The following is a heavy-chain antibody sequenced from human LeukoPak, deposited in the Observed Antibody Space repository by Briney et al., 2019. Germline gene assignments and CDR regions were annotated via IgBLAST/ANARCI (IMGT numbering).Heavy chain of an antibody. D-gene: IGHD2-2*01. CDR3: ARVKSTSVAFDI. CDR1: GFTFSSYW. Sequence: PGGSLRLSCAASGFTFSSYWMSWVRQAPGKGLEWEANIKQVGSEKYYVDSVKGRFTISRDNAKNSLYLQMNSLRAEDTAVYYCARVKSTSVAFDIWGQGTMVTVSS. J-gene: IGHJ3*02. V-gene: IGHV3-7*01. CDR2: IKQVGSEK.